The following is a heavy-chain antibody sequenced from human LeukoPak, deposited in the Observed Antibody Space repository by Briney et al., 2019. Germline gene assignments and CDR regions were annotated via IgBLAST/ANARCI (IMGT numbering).Heavy chain of an antibody. V-gene: IGHV3-48*03. Sequence: GRSLRLSCAASGFTFSSYEMNWVRQAPGKGLEWVSYISSSGSTIYYADSVKGRFTISRDNAKNSLYLQMNSLRAEDTAVYYCARDLRMVTAPRVSYNWFDPWGQGTLVTVSS. CDR3: ARDLRMVTAPRVSYNWFDP. CDR1: GFTFSSYE. CDR2: ISSSGSTI. D-gene: IGHD2-21*02. J-gene: IGHJ5*02.